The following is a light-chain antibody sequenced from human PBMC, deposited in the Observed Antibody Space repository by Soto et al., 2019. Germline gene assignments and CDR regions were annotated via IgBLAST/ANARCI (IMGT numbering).Light chain of an antibody. V-gene: IGKV3-20*01. CDR2: GAS. Sequence: EIVLTQSPDTLSLSPGDGATLSCMASHTVGNNYVAWYQQRPGQALRLLIYGASSRATGMPDRFSGSGSGTDFTLTIGRLEPDDFVVHHCQQYGSMPRTFGQGTKVDIK. CDR3: QQYGSMPRT. CDR1: HTVGNNY. J-gene: IGKJ1*01.